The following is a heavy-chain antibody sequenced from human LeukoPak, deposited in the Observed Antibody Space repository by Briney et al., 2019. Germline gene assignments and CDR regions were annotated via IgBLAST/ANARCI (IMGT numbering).Heavy chain of an antibody. Sequence: GGSLRLSCAASGFTFSSYWMYWVRQVPGKGLVWVSRINSDGSSTSDADSVKGRFTISRDNAKNTLYLQMNSLRAEDTAVYYCATGVGHAFGIWGQGTTVTAPS. D-gene: IGHD1-26*01. V-gene: IGHV3-74*01. CDR2: INSDGSST. CDR3: ATGVGHAFGI. CDR1: GFTFSSYW. J-gene: IGHJ3*02.